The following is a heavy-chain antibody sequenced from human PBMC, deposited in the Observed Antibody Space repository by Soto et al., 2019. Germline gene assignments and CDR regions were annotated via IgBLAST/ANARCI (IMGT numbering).Heavy chain of an antibody. Sequence: EVQLVESGGGLVQPGGSLRLSCAASGFTFSDHSMEWVRQAPGKGLEWVGRIRNKANSYTTEYGASVKGRFTIPRDDSKNSLSLKMTSLKTEDTAVYYCASAWFGELKYFAYWAQGTLVTVSS. CDR3: ASAWFGELKYFAY. CDR2: IRNKANSYTT. J-gene: IGHJ4*02. D-gene: IGHD3-10*01. CDR1: GFTFSDHS. V-gene: IGHV3-72*01.